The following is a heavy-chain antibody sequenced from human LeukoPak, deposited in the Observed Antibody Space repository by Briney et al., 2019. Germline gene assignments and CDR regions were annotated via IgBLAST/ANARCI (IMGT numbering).Heavy chain of an antibody. CDR2: IYYSGST. Sequence: PSETLSLTCTVSGGSISSSSYYWGWLRQPPGKGLEGLGSIYYSGSTYYNPSLKSRVTISVDTSKNQFSLKLSSVTAADTAVYYCARLGGSGSYSYYYYYYYMDVWGKGTTVTVSS. J-gene: IGHJ6*03. CDR1: GGSISSSSYY. V-gene: IGHV4-39*01. CDR3: ARLGGSGSYSYYYYYYYMDV. D-gene: IGHD3-10*01.